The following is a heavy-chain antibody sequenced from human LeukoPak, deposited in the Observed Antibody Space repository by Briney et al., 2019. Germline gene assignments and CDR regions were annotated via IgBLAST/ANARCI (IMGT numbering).Heavy chain of an antibody. CDR1: GGSISSGGYY. V-gene: IGHV4-30-2*01. Sequence: PSETLSLTCTVSGGSISSGGYYWSWIRQPPGKGLEWIGYIYHSGSTYYNPSLKSRVTISVDRSKNQFSLKLSSVTAADTAVYYCAGIAARRGSPDYWGQGTLVTVSS. J-gene: IGHJ4*02. CDR2: IYHSGST. CDR3: AGIAARRGSPDY. D-gene: IGHD6-6*01.